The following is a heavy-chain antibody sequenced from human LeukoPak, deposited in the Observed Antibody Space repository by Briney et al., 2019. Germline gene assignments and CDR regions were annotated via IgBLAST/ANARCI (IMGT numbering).Heavy chain of an antibody. Sequence: GGSLRLSCAASGFTFSNYGMHWVGQAPGKGLEWVAVISYDESEKYYEDSVKGRFTISRENGKNTLYLQMNSLRPDDAAVYYCAKGVVGATNAAYYGMDVWGQGTTVTVSS. CDR1: GFTFSNYG. CDR2: ISYDESEK. D-gene: IGHD2-15*01. CDR3: AKGVVGATNAAYYGMDV. J-gene: IGHJ6*02. V-gene: IGHV3-30*18.